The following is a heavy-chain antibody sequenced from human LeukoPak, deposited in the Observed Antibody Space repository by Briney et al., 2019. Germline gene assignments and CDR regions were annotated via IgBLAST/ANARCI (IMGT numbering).Heavy chain of an antibody. CDR3: ARRARDGSNFDY. J-gene: IGHJ4*02. V-gene: IGHV4-34*01. CDR1: GVSFSGYY. Sequence: SETLSLTCAVYGVSFSGYYWSWIRQPPGKGLEWIGEINHSGSTNYNPSLKSRVTISVDTSKNQFSLKLSSVTAADTAVYYCARRARDGSNFDYWGQGTLVTVSS. D-gene: IGHD5-24*01. CDR2: INHSGST.